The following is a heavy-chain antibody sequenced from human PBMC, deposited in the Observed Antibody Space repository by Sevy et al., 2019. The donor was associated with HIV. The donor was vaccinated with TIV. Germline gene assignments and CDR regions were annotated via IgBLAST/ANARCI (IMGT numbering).Heavy chain of an antibody. J-gene: IGHJ4*02. V-gene: IGHV3-30*01. D-gene: IGHD3-22*01. CDR1: GFTFSRYA. CDR2: ISHNGNNK. CDR3: VSHYYDYTGYYYPLHY. Sequence: GGSLRLSCTASGFTFSRYAMYWVRQAPGKGLEWVAVISHNGNNKDYADSVKGRFTISRDNSKNTLYMQMTSLRAEETAVYHCVSHYYDYTGYYYPLHYWGQGTLVTVSS.